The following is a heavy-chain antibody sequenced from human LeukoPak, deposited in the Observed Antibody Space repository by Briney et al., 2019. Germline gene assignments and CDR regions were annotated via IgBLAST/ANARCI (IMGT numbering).Heavy chain of an antibody. D-gene: IGHD1-14*01. Sequence: GGSLRLSCAASGFTFSSSVMHWVRQAPGKGLEYVSAINSNGDNTYYANSVKGRFTISRDYSKNTLYLQMGSLRTEDMAVYYCARGEPATSPFDSWGQGTLVTVSS. CDR1: GFTFSSSV. CDR3: ARGEPATSPFDS. CDR2: INSNGDNT. V-gene: IGHV3-64*01. J-gene: IGHJ4*02.